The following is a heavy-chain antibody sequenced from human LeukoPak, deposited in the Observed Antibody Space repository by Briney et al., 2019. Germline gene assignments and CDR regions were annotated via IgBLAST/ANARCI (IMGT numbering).Heavy chain of an antibody. CDR2: IYYSGST. V-gene: IGHV4-31*03. Sequence: NPSQTLSLTCTVSAASISSGGYCSSWLRQHPGKGLEWIGYIYYSGSTYNHPSLKTRVTISVDTSKNQFSLKLSSVTAAATAVYYCARTRILEWWELLHRCRFDYWGQGTLVTVSS. CDR1: AASISSGGYC. D-gene: IGHD2-15*01. J-gene: IGHJ4*02. CDR3: ARTRILEWWELLHRCRFDY.